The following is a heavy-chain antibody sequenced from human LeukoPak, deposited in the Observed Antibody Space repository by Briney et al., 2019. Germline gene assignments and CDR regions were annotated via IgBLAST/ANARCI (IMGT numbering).Heavy chain of an antibody. CDR1: GGTFSSYA. J-gene: IGHJ5*02. Sequence: SVKVSCKASGGTFSSYAISWVRQAPGQGLEWMGGIIPIFGTANYAQKFQGRVTITTDESTSTAYMELSSLRAEDTAVYYCARDLQLHTPTWFDPWGQGTLVTVSS. CDR3: ARDLQLHTPTWFDP. CDR2: IIPIFGTA. D-gene: IGHD2-2*01. V-gene: IGHV1-69*05.